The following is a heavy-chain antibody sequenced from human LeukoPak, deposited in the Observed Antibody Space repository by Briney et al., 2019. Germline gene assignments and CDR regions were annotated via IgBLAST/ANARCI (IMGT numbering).Heavy chain of an antibody. J-gene: IGHJ3*02. V-gene: IGHV3-23*01. CDR2: ISGGGGNT. CDR1: KFAFSSYA. D-gene: IGHD1-26*01. CDR3: GKNRYSGSLSPFDI. Sequence: PGGSLRLSCAASKFAFSSYAMSWVRQAPGMGLEWVSAISGGGGNTYYADSVKGRFTISRDNSKNTLYLQMNSLRAEDTAVYYCGKNRYSGSLSPFDIWGQGTTVTVSS.